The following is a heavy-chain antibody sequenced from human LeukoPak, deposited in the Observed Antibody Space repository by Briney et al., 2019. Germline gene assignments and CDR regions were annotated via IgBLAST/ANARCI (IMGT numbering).Heavy chain of an antibody. CDR1: GYSISSGYY. J-gene: IGHJ4*02. CDR3: SSGWGSYY. CDR2: IYHSGST. D-gene: IGHD6-19*01. Sequence: SETLSLTCAVSGYSISSGYYWGWIRQPPGKGLEWIGSIYHSGSTYYNPSLKSRVTISVVTSNNPFSLKLSSVTAADTAVYYCSSGWGSYYWGQGTLVTVPS. V-gene: IGHV4-38-2*01.